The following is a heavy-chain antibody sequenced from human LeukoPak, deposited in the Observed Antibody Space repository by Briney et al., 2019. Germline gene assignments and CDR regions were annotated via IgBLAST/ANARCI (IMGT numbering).Heavy chain of an antibody. Sequence: GGSLRLSCIISGFNFTNAWMSWVRQTPGEALEWVGRIKSKANDGTTGYAAPVKGRFTISRDDSKNTLYLQMNSLKTEDTAVYYCTTVGDYDILTGYPIDYWGQGTLVTVSS. CDR1: GFNFTNAW. CDR3: TTVGDYDILTGYPIDY. D-gene: IGHD3-9*01. CDR2: IKSKANDGTT. J-gene: IGHJ4*02. V-gene: IGHV3-15*01.